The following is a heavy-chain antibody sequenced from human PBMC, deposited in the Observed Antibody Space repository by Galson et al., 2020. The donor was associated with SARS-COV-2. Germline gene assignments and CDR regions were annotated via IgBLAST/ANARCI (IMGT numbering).Heavy chain of an antibody. D-gene: IGHD3-16*02. Sequence: SETLSLTCTVSGGSISSYYWSWIRQPPGKGLEWVGYIYYSGSTNYNPSLKSRVTISVDTSKNQFSLKLSSVTAADTAVYYCASLIMITFGGVIVPDAFDIWGQGTMVTVSS. CDR2: IYYSGST. CDR3: ASLIMITFGGVIVPDAFDI. V-gene: IGHV4-59*01. CDR1: GGSISSYY. J-gene: IGHJ3*02.